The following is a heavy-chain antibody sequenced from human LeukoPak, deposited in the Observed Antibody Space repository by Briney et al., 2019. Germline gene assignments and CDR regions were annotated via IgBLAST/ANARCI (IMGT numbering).Heavy chain of an antibody. Sequence: GGSLRLSCAASRLTSNSYEMNWLPQAPGKGREGVTYLSSSSSNIYYADHVRGRFTISRDIAKNSLYLQKQSLRAEDTAVLYCAMSRGWPDYWGQGTLVTVSS. J-gene: IGHJ4*02. CDR3: AMSRGWPDY. V-gene: IGHV3-48*01. CDR1: RLTSNSYE. CDR2: LSSSSSNI. D-gene: IGHD6-19*01.